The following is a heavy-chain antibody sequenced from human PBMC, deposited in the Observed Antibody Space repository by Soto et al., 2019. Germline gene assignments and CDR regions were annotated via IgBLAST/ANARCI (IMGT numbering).Heavy chain of an antibody. J-gene: IGHJ6*02. D-gene: IGHD4-17*01. V-gene: IGHV3-49*03. CDR1: GFTFGDYA. CDR2: IRSKAYGGTT. CDR3: TRAPDYGDYKSTGASVYGMDV. Sequence: LRLSCTASGFTFGDYAMSWFRQAPGKGLEWVGFIRSKAYGGTTEYAASVKGRFTISRDDSKSIAYLQMNSLKTEDTAVYYCTRAPDYGDYKSTGASVYGMDVWGQGTTVTVSS.